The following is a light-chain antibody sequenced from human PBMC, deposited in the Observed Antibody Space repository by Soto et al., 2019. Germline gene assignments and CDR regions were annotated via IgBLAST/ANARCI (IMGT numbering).Light chain of an antibody. CDR1: SSNIGGNS. CDR2: DDN. Sequence: QSVLTQPPSVSAAPGQKVTISCSGSSSNIGGNSVSWYQQLPGTAPKLLIYDDNKRPSGIPDRFSGSKSGTSATLGITGFQTVDYSDYYCGSCDIILCAYVVGTGTKV. J-gene: IGLJ1*01. CDR3: GSCDIILCAYV. V-gene: IGLV1-51*01.